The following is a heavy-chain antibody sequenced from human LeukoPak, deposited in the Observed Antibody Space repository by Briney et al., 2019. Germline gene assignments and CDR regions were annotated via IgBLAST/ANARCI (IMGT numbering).Heavy chain of an antibody. J-gene: IGHJ4*02. Sequence: KVSCKASGGTFSSYAISWVRQAPGQGLEWMGIIYPGDSDTRYSPSFQGQVTISADKSISTAYLQWSSLKASDTAMYYCARLYYDILTGYSQAFDYWGQGTLVTVSS. CDR1: GGTFSSYA. V-gene: IGHV5-51*01. D-gene: IGHD3-9*01. CDR3: ARLYYDILTGYSQAFDY. CDR2: IYPGDSDT.